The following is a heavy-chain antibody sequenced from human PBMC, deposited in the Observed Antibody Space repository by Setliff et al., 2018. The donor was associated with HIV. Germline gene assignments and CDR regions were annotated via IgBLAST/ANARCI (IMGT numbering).Heavy chain of an antibody. D-gene: IGHD3-22*01. CDR3: AKAPEDYYDSSGYYVAAFDI. J-gene: IGHJ3*02. Sequence: GGSLRLSCAASGFTFSNYEMSWVRQAPGKGPEWVSYITGSGDTIYYADSVKGRFTISRDNSKNTLYLQMNSLRAEDTAVYYCAKAPEDYYDSSGYYVAAFDIWGQGTMVTV. V-gene: IGHV3-23*01. CDR1: GFTFSNYE. CDR2: ITGSGDTI.